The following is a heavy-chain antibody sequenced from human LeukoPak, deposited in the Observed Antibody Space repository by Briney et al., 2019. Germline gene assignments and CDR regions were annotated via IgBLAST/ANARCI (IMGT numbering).Heavy chain of an antibody. J-gene: IGHJ4*02. V-gene: IGHV1-24*01. D-gene: IGHD2-2*01. CDR3: ATVRYCSSTSCLDYDY. CDR2: FDPEDGET. CDR1: GYTLTELS. Sequence: ASVKVSCKVSGYTLTELSMHWVRQAPAKGLEWMGGFDPEDGETIYAQKFQGRVTMTEDTSTDTAYMELSSLRSEDTAVYYCATVRYCSSTSCLDYDYWGQGTLVTVSS.